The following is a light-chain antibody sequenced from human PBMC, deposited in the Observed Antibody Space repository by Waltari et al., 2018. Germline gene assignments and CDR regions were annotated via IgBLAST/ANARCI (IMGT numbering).Light chain of an antibody. J-gene: IGKJ4*01. Sequence: DIQLTQSPSSLSASVGERVTITCRASQTIVRSLNWYQQQPGKAPKLLIYAASNLQSGVPSRFRGSGSGTDFTLTIASLQPEDFVTYYCQQSFTTPTFGGGTTVDIK. CDR2: AAS. CDR1: QTIVRS. V-gene: IGKV1-39*01. CDR3: QQSFTTPT.